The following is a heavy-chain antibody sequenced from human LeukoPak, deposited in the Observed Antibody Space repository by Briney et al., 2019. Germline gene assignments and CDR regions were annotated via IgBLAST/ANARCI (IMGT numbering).Heavy chain of an antibody. V-gene: IGHV3-23*01. CDR3: TKGHYYGSGSYWV. CDR2: INFSGGTT. D-gene: IGHD3-10*01. J-gene: IGHJ4*02. CDR1: GFTFSTYN. Sequence: GGSLRLSRAASGFTFSTYNMNWVRQAPGKGLEWVSAINFSGGTTYYADSVKGRFTISRDNFKNTLYLQMNGLRADDTAVYYCTKGHYYGSGSYWVWGQGTLVTVSS.